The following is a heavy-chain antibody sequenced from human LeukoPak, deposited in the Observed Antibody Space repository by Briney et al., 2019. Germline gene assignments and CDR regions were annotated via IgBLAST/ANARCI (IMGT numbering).Heavy chain of an antibody. Sequence: SVKVSCKASGGTFSSYAISWVRQAPGQGLEWMGGIIPIFGTANYAQKFQDRVTITTDESTSTAYMDLSSLTSEDTAVYYCARADYYGSGNYKYYYYMDVWGKGTTVTVSS. CDR1: GGTFSSYA. J-gene: IGHJ6*03. D-gene: IGHD3-10*01. V-gene: IGHV1-69*05. CDR3: ARADYYGSGNYKYYYYMDV. CDR2: IIPIFGTA.